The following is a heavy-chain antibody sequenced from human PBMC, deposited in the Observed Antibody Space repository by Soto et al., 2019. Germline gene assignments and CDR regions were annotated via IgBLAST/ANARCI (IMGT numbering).Heavy chain of an antibody. CDR3: ARELDYSNSICVY. CDR1: GYTFTNHG. V-gene: IGHV1-18*04. CDR2: ISAYNGDT. D-gene: IGHD4-4*01. Sequence: QVQMVQSGGEMKKPGASVKVSCKTSGYTFTNHGVSWVRQAPGQGLEWMGWISAYNGDTDYAPKFQDRVTMTMDTSTSTVFLELSSLRADDTAVYYCARELDYSNSICVYWGQGTPVTVSS. J-gene: IGHJ4*02.